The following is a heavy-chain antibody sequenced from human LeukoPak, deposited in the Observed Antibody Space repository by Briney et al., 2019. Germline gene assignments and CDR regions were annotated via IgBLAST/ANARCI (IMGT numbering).Heavy chain of an antibody. D-gene: IGHD1-26*01. V-gene: IGHV3-30*02. CDR1: GFTFSSYA. CDR2: IRYDGSNK. Sequence: PGRSLRLSCAASGFTFSSYAMHWVRQAPGKGLEWVAFIRYDGSNKYYADSVKGRFTISRDNSKNTLYLQMNSLRAEDTAVYYCAKDPPWEGATFYYFDYWGQGTLVTVSS. J-gene: IGHJ4*02. CDR3: AKDPPWEGATFYYFDY.